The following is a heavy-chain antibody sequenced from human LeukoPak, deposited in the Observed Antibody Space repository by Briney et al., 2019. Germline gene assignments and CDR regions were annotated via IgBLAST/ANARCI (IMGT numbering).Heavy chain of an antibody. CDR3: AKDREGGFDY. V-gene: IGHV3-23*01. J-gene: IGHJ4*02. Sequence: PGASLRLSCAASGFTFSSYAMSWVRQAPGKGLEWVSAISGSGGSTYYADSVKGRFTISRDSSKNTLYLQMNSLRAEDTAVYYCAKDREGGFDYWGQGTLVTVSS. CDR2: ISGSGGST. D-gene: IGHD1-26*01. CDR1: GFTFSSYA.